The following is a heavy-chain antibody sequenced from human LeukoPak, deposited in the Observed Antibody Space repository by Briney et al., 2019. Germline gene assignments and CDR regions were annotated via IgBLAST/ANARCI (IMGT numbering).Heavy chain of an antibody. CDR3: AKAPGTMIVVVITT. J-gene: IGHJ4*02. D-gene: IGHD3-22*01. Sequence: PGASLRLSCAASGCTFSSYTMSWVRQAPGKGLEWVSAISGSGGSTYYADSVKGRFTISRDNSKNTLYLQMNRLRAEDTAVYYCAKAPGTMIVVVITTWGQGTLITVSS. CDR2: ISGSGGST. CDR1: GCTFSSYT. V-gene: IGHV3-23*01.